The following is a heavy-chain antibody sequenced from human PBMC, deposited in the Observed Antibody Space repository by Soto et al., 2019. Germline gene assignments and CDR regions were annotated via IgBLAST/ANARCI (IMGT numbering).Heavy chain of an antibody. CDR1: GFSFSTTA. J-gene: IGHJ6*02. D-gene: IGHD2-2*01. Sequence: QVQMVESGGGVVQPGRSLRLSCAASGFSFSTTAFHWVRQAPGKGLEWVTVISHDGSKEYYADSVKGRFTISRDNSKSTLYLQMTTLRTEDTAVYYCARAMGFCSSTSCFGYGMDVWCQGTTVTGSS. V-gene: IGHV3-30-3*01. CDR2: ISHDGSKE. CDR3: ARAMGFCSSTSCFGYGMDV.